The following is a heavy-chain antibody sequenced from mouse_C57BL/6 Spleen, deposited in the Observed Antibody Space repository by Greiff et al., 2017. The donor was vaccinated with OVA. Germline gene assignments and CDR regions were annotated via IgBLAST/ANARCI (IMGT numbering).Heavy chain of an antibody. V-gene: IGHV5-15*01. D-gene: IGHD2-1*01. CDR2: ISNLAYSI. CDR3: ARGGIYYGNYGYAMDY. CDR1: GFTFSDYG. J-gene: IGHJ4*01. Sequence: EVNVVESGGGLVQPGGSLKLSCAASGFTFSDYGMAWVRQAPRKGPEWVAFISNLAYSIYYADTVTGRFTISRENAKNTLYLEMSSLRSEDTAMYYCARGGIYYGNYGYAMDYWGQGTSVTVSS.